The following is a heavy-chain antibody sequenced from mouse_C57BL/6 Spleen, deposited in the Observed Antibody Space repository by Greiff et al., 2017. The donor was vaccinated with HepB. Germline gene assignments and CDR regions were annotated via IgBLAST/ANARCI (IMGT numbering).Heavy chain of an antibody. D-gene: IGHD3-2*02. CDR2: ISSGGDYI. Sequence: LVESGEGLVKPGGSLKLSCAASGFTFSSYAMSWVRQTPEKRLEWVAYISSGGDYIYYADTVKGRFTISRDNARNTLYLQMSSLKAEDTAMYYCTREGGSGIPFGYWGQGTTLTVSS. CDR1: GFTFSSYA. J-gene: IGHJ2*01. V-gene: IGHV5-9-1*02. CDR3: TREGGSGIPFGY.